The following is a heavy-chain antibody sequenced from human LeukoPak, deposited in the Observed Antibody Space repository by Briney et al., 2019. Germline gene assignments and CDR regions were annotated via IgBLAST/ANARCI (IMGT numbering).Heavy chain of an antibody. Sequence: ASVKVSCKASGYTFTGYYIHWVRQAPGQGGEWMGWINPNSGGTNYAQKFQGRVTMTRDTSISTAYMELSRLTSDDTAVYYCARSRDSSGYYCTFWGQGTLVTVSS. D-gene: IGHD3-22*01. CDR3: ARSRDSSGYYCTF. CDR1: GYTFTGYY. J-gene: IGHJ4*02. CDR2: INPNSGGT. V-gene: IGHV1-2*02.